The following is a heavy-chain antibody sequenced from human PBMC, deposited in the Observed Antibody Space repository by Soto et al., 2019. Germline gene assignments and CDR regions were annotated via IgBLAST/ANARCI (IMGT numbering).Heavy chain of an antibody. CDR1: GGSISSSSYY. V-gene: IGHV4-39*01. CDR3: ARLNDFWSGLRSPQYYFDY. D-gene: IGHD3-3*01. CDR2: IYYSGST. J-gene: IGHJ4*02. Sequence: SETLSLTCTVSGGSISSSSYYWGWIRQPPGKGLEWIGSIYYSGSTYYNPSLKSRVTISVDTSKIQFSLKLRSVTAADTAVYYCARLNDFWSGLRSPQYYFDYWGQGTLVTVSS.